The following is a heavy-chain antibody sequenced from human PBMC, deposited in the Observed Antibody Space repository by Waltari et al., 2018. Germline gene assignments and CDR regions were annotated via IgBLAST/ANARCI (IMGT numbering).Heavy chain of an antibody. Sequence: QVQLQESGPGLVKPSETLSLTCTVSGGSISSYYWSWIRQPPGKGLEWIGYIYYSGSTTTHPSTKSRVIISVDTSKTQFSRKLSSGTAADTAVYYCARDRADTIFGVVNYGMDVWGQGTTVTVSS. CDR2: IYYSGST. D-gene: IGHD3-3*01. CDR1: GGSISSYY. CDR3: ARDRADTIFGVVNYGMDV. J-gene: IGHJ6*02. V-gene: IGHV4-59*01.